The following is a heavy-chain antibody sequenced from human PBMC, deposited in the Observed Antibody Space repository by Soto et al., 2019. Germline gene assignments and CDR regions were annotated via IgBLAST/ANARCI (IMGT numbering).Heavy chain of an antibody. D-gene: IGHD5-18*01. CDR2: IYYSGST. J-gene: IGHJ6*02. V-gene: IGHV4-31*03. CDR1: GGSTSSGGYY. CDR3: ARDTARGYYYGMDV. Sequence: SETLSLTCTVSGGSTSSGGYYWSWIRQHPGKGLEWIGYIYYSGSTYYNPSLKSRVTISVDTSKNQFSLKLSSVTAADTAVYYCARDTARGYYYGMDVRGQGTRVTVSS.